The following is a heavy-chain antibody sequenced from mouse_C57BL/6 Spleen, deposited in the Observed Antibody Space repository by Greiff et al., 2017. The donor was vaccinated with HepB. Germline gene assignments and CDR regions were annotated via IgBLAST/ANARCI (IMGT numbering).Heavy chain of an antibody. Sequence: EVKLVESEGGLVQPGSSMKLSCTASGFTFSDYYMAWVRQVPEKGLEWVANINYDGSSTYYLDSLKSRFIISRDNAKNILYLQMSSLKSEDTATYYCARNYYYGSSYAYFDYWGQGTTLTVSS. D-gene: IGHD1-1*01. V-gene: IGHV5-16*01. CDR1: GFTFSDYY. CDR3: ARNYYYGSSYAYFDY. CDR2: INYDGSST. J-gene: IGHJ2*01.